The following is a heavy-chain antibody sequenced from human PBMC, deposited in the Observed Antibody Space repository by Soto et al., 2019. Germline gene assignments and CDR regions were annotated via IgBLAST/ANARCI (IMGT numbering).Heavy chain of an antibody. Sequence: EVQLVESGGGLIQPGGSLRLSCAASGFTVSNNYMSWVRQAPAKGLEWVSLIYGGGNTYYADSVKGRFTISRDSSKNTLYLQMNNLRAEDTALYYCATDGDGGYGPLGYWGQGALVTVSS. J-gene: IGHJ4*02. CDR3: ATDGDGGYGPLGY. CDR1: GFTVSNNY. D-gene: IGHD5-12*01. V-gene: IGHV3-53*01. CDR2: IYGGGNT.